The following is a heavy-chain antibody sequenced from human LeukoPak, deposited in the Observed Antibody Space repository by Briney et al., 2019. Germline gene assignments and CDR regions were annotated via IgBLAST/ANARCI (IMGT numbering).Heavy chain of an antibody. CDR2: ISGRGGST. V-gene: IGHV3-23*01. D-gene: IGHD3-22*01. CDR3: AKDCYYDSSGYPYYFHY. CDR1: GFTFSSYA. J-gene: IGHJ4*02. Sequence: PGGSLRLSCAASGFTFSSYAMSWVRQAPGKGLEGVSAISGRGGSTYYADSVKGRFTISRDNYKNTLYLQMNSLRAEDTAVYYCAKDCYYDSSGYPYYFHYWGQGTLVSVSS.